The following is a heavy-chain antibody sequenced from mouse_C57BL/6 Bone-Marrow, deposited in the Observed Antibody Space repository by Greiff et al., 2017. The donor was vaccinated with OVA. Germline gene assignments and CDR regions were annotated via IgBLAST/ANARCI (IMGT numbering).Heavy chain of an antibody. D-gene: IGHD2-1*01. CDR1: GFTFSDFY. V-gene: IGHV7-1*01. CDR2: SRNKANDYTT. J-gene: IGHJ3*01. Sequence: EVQGVESGGGLVQSGRSLRLSCATSGFTFSDFYMEWVRQAPGKGLEWIAASRNKANDYTTEYSASVKGRFIVSRDTSQSILYLQMNALRAEDTAIYYCARDGNYGFAYWGQGTLVTVSA. CDR3: ARDGNYGFAY.